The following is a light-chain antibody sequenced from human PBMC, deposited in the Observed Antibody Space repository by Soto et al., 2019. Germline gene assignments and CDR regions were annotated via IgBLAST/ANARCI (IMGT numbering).Light chain of an antibody. J-gene: IGKJ2*01. CDR2: GAS. CDR3: QQYGSSPGYT. Sequence: IVLTQSPDILSLSPGERATLSCRASQSVRSSYLAWYQQRPGQAPRLLIYGASSRATGIPDRFSGDGSGTDFTLTISRLEPEDFAVYYCQQYGSSPGYTFGQGTKVDIK. CDR1: QSVRSSY. V-gene: IGKV3-20*01.